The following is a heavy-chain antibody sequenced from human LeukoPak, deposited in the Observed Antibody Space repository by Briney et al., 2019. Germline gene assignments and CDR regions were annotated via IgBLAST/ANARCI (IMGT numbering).Heavy chain of an antibody. CDR2: INQSGST. J-gene: IGHJ5*01. Sequence: PSETLSLTCDASGGSFSGFSWNWIRQPPGKGLEWLGEINQSGSTKYNPSLKSRVTISIDTSKSQFSLKMNSMTAADTAVYYCARCDSGGWFFDSWGQGALVTVSS. CDR1: GGSFSGFS. D-gene: IGHD6-19*01. V-gene: IGHV4-34*01. CDR3: ARCDSGGWFFDS.